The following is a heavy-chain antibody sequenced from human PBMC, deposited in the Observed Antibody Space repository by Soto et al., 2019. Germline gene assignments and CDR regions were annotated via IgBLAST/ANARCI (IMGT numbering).Heavy chain of an antibody. CDR1: GFTFSSYG. Sequence: QVQLVESGGGVVQPGRYLRLSCAASGFTFSSYGMHWVRQAPGKGLEWVAVIWYDGSNKYYADSVKGRFTISRDNSKNTLDLQMNSLRAEDTAVYYCARDGNGDYDAFDIWGQGTMVTVSS. CDR3: ARDGNGDYDAFDI. D-gene: IGHD4-17*01. V-gene: IGHV3-33*01. J-gene: IGHJ3*02. CDR2: IWYDGSNK.